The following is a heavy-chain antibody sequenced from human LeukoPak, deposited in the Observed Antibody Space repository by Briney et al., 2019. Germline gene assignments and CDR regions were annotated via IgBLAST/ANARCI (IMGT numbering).Heavy chain of an antibody. Sequence: ASVKVSCKASGYTFTGYYMHWVRQAPGQGLEWMGWINPNSGGTNYAQKFQGRVTMTRDTSISTAYMELSRLRSDDTAVYYCARDTYSSGWYDGDYWGQGTLVTVSS. CDR3: ARDTYSSGWYDGDY. CDR2: INPNSGGT. CDR1: GYTFTGYY. D-gene: IGHD6-19*01. V-gene: IGHV1-2*02. J-gene: IGHJ4*02.